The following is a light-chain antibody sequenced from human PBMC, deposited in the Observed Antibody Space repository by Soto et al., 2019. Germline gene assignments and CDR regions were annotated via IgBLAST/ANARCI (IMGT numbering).Light chain of an antibody. CDR2: GAS. Sequence: EIVMTQSPATLSVSPGERATLSCRASQSVSSNLAWYQQKPGQAPRLLIYGASTRATGIPGRISGSGSGTEFTLSISNLQSEDFAVYYCQQYNNWPLYTFGQGTKLEIK. V-gene: IGKV3-15*01. J-gene: IGKJ2*01. CDR1: QSVSSN. CDR3: QQYNNWPLYT.